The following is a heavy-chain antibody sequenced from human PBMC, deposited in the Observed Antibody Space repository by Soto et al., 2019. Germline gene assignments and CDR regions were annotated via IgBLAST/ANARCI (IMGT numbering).Heavy chain of an antibody. V-gene: IGHV3-43*01. CDR3: AKDNGVAGIFDY. Sequence: GGSLRLSCAASGFTFDDYTMHWVRQAPGKGLEWVSLISWDGGSTYYAGSVKGRFTISRDNSKNSLYLQMNSLRTEDTALYYCAKDNGVAGIFDYWGQGTLVTVSS. J-gene: IGHJ4*02. D-gene: IGHD6-19*01. CDR2: ISWDGGST. CDR1: GFTFDDYT.